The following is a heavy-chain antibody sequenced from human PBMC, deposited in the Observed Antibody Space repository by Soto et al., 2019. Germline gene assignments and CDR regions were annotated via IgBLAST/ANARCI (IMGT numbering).Heavy chain of an antibody. CDR2: IYYTGSA. J-gene: IGHJ6*02. V-gene: IGHV4-31*03. Sequence: QVQLQESGPGLVKPSQTLSLTCTVSGDSVGSSAYYWSWLRQHPEKGLEWIGYIYYTGSADYNPSLRSRLAISFDTSENRFSLQLPSVTAAATAVYCCGRDDYHSPLSMDVWGQGTTVTVSS. CDR3: GRDDYHSPLSMDV. D-gene: IGHD3-22*01. CDR1: GDSVGSSAYY.